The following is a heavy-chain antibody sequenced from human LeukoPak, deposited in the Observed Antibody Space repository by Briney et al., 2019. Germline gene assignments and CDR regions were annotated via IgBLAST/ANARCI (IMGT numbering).Heavy chain of an antibody. CDR2: IYNSGNT. J-gene: IGHJ4*02. CDR1: GGSISSSTYY. V-gene: IGHV4-39*07. D-gene: IGHD3-22*01. CDR3: ARVRYFDSTGYYYDFDY. Sequence: SETLSLTCTVSGGSISSSTYYWGWIRQPPGKELEWLGSIYNSGNTYYNPSLKSRVTISMDTFKNHFSLKLSSVTAADTAVYYCARVRYFDSTGYYYDFDYWGQGTLVTVSS.